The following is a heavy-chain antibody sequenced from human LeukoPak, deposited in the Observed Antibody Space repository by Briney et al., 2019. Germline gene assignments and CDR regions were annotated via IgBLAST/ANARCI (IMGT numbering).Heavy chain of an antibody. V-gene: IGHV1-69*06. D-gene: IGHD1-26*01. CDR2: IIPIFGTA. J-gene: IGHJ4*02. CDR3: ARDSARLQIVGAIYYFDY. Sequence: GASVKVSCKASGGTFSSYAISWVRQAPGQGLEWMGGIIPIFGTANYAQKFQGRVTITADKSTSTAYMELSSLRSEDTAVYYCARDSARLQIVGAIYYFDYWGQGTPVTVSS. CDR1: GGTFSSYA.